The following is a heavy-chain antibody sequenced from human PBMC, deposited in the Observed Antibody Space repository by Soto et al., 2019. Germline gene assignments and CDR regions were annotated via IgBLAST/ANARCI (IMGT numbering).Heavy chain of an antibody. D-gene: IGHD6-19*01. CDR2: TNPSGSST. Sequence: ASVKVSCKASGYTFTNYYIHWVRQAPGQGLEWMGITNPSGSSTTYAQKFQCRVTMTRDTSTSTVYMELSSLRSEDTAVYYCARIEQWGLDYWGQGTLVTVSS. V-gene: IGHV1-46*01. CDR1: GYTFTNYY. CDR3: ARIEQWGLDY. J-gene: IGHJ4*02.